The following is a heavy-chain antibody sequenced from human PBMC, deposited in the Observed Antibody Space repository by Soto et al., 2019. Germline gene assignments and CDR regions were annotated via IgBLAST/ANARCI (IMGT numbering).Heavy chain of an antibody. CDR3: ASHVMNYDILTGYSDDAFDI. V-gene: IGHV4-30-2*01. Sequence: QLQLQESGSGLVKPSQTLSLTCAVSGGSISSGGYSWSWIRQPPGKGLEWIGYIYHSGSTYYNPSLKSRVTTSVDRSKNQFSLKLSSVTAADTAVYYCASHVMNYDILTGYSDDAFDIWGQGTMVTVSS. D-gene: IGHD3-9*01. CDR2: IYHSGST. CDR1: GGSISSGGYS. J-gene: IGHJ3*02.